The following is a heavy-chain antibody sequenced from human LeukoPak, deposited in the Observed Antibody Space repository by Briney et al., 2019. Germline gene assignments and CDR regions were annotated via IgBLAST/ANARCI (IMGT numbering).Heavy chain of an antibody. J-gene: IGHJ3*02. D-gene: IGHD2-21*02. V-gene: IGHV1-46*01. CDR1: GYTFTSYY. CDR3: ARAENWHIVVVTAIQSTPFDI. Sequence: ASVKVSCKASGYTFTSYYMHWVRQAPGQGLEWMGIINPSGGSTSYAQKFQGRVTMTRDTSTSTVYMELSSLRSEDTAVYYCARAENWHIVVVTAIQSTPFDIWGQGTMVTVSS. CDR2: INPSGGST.